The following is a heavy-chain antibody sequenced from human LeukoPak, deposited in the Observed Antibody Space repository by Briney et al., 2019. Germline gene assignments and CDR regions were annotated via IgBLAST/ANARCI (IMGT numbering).Heavy chain of an antibody. J-gene: IGHJ4*02. CDR3: ARGVDPAAYDY. D-gene: IGHD2-2*01. Sequence: MTSETLSLTCVVSDYSITSSTWWGWIRQPPGKGLEWIGYIYGGGHSNYNPSLKGRVTMSVDRSENQLPLKLSSVTAVDTAVYYCARGVDPAAYDYWGQGTLVTVSS. CDR2: IYGGGHS. CDR1: DYSITSSTW. V-gene: IGHV4-28*03.